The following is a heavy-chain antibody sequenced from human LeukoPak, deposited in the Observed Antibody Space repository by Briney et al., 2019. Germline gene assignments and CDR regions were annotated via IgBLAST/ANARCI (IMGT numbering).Heavy chain of an antibody. CDR2: MNPNSGNT. Sequence: ASVKVSCKASGYTFTSYDINWVRQATGQGLEWMGWMNPNSGNTGYAQKFQGRVTMTRNTSISTAYMELSSLRSEDTAVYYCARAKAVAGFNWFDPWGQGTLVTVSS. CDR1: GYTFTSYD. D-gene: IGHD6-19*01. V-gene: IGHV1-8*01. CDR3: ARAKAVAGFNWFDP. J-gene: IGHJ5*02.